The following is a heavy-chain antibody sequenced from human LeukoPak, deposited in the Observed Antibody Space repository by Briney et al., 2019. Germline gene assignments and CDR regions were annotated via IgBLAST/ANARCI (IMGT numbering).Heavy chain of an antibody. CDR2: VYDSGST. V-gene: IGHV4-38-2*01. CDR3: ARRHSSGWLFDY. Sequence: AETLSLTCAVSGYSTSSAYYWGWVRQPPGRGLEWIWNVYDSGSTFYTPSLKSRVTMSVDTSKNQFSLKLSSVTAADTAVYYCARRHSSGWLFDYWGQGNLVTVSS. J-gene: IGHJ4*02. D-gene: IGHD6-19*01. CDR1: GYSTSSAYY.